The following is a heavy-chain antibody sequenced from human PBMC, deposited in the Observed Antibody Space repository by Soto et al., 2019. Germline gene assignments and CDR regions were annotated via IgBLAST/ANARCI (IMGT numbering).Heavy chain of an antibody. V-gene: IGHV3-23*01. Sequence: EVQLLESGGGLVQPGGSLRLPCAASGFTFSSYAMSWVRQTPGKGLEWVSGISGGGGNTYYADSVTGRFTISRDNSRNTLYLQMNSLRAADTAIYYCAKDRGAGGRFSGIAVAGIPSWGQGTLVTVSS. CDR3: AKDRGAGGRFSGIAVAGIPS. CDR1: GFTFSSYA. D-gene: IGHD6-19*01. CDR2: ISGGGGNT. J-gene: IGHJ5*02.